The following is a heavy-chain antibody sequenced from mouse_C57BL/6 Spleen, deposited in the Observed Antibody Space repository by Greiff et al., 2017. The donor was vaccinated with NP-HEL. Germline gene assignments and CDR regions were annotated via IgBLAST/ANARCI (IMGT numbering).Heavy chain of an antibody. CDR1: GYAFRSYW. V-gene: IGHV1-80*01. CDR3: ARNYYGSSPFDY. J-gene: IGHJ2*01. Sequence: QVQLQQSGAELVKPGASVKISCKASGYAFRSYWMNWVKQRPGKGLEWIGQIYPGDGDTNYNGKFKGKATLTADKSSSTAYMQLSSLTSEDSAVYFCARNYYGSSPFDYWGQGTTLTVSS. D-gene: IGHD1-1*01. CDR2: IYPGDGDT.